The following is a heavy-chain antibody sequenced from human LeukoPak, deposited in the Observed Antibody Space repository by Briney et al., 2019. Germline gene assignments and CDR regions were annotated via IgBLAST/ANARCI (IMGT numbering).Heavy chain of an antibody. CDR3: ARETSTGKYPQNVPDY. CDR2: INSDGSSI. CDR1: VFTFSSYW. D-gene: IGHD2-8*02. Sequence: GGSLRLSCAASVFTFSSYWMHWVRQAPGKGLVWVSRINSDGSSIAYADSVQGRFTISRDNAKNTLYLQVSSLSVEDTAVYYCARETSTGKYPQNVPDYWGQGTLVTVSS. V-gene: IGHV3-74*01. J-gene: IGHJ4*02.